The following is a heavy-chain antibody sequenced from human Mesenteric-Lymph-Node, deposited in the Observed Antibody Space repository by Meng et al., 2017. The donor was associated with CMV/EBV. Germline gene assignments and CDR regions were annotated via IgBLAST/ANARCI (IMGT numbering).Heavy chain of an antibody. V-gene: IGHV3-74*01. D-gene: IGHD6-13*01. CDR3: ARAAAATYYYGMDV. CDR1: GFTFSSYW. Sequence: GESLKISCAVSGFTFSSYWMHWVRQTPGKGLVWVSRIHSDGSRTSYADSVKGRFTISRDNANKTLYLQMNSLRAEDTAVYYCARAAAATYYYGMDVWGQGTTVTVSS. CDR2: IHSDGSRT. J-gene: IGHJ6*02.